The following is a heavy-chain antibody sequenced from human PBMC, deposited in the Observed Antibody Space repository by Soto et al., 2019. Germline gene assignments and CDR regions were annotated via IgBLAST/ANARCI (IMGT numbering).Heavy chain of an antibody. V-gene: IGHV4-59*01. J-gene: IGHJ6*02. CDR2: IYYSGST. Sequence: SETLSLTCTVSGGSISSYYWSWIRQPPGKGLEWIGYIYYSGSTNYNPSLKSRVTISVDTSKNQFSLKLSSVTAADTAVYYCAREDCSGGSCYSNYGMDVWGQGTTVTVSS. D-gene: IGHD2-15*01. CDR1: GGSISSYY. CDR3: AREDCSGGSCYSNYGMDV.